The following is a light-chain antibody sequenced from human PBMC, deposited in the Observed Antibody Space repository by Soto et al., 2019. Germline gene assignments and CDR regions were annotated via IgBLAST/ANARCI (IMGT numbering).Light chain of an antibody. CDR1: SSDVGGYDY. CDR2: EVT. J-gene: IGLJ1*01. Sequence: QSALSQPASVSGSPGQSITISCSGTSSDVGGYDYVSWYQQHPGKVPKLMIYEVTNRPSGVSNRFSGSKSGNTASLAISGLQAGDEADYYCQSYDSSLSGYVFGTGTKVTVL. V-gene: IGLV2-14*01. CDR3: QSYDSSLSGYV.